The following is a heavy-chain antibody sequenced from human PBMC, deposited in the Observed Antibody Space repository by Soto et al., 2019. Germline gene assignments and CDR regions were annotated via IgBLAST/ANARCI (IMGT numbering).Heavy chain of an antibody. CDR1: GFNFDDSA. J-gene: IGHJ4*02. CDR2: ISWNSVSI. Sequence: GGSLRLSCAASGFNFDDSAMHWVRQVPGEGLEWVSGISWNSVSIVYADSVKGRFTISRDNAKNSLYLQMNSLTTEDTAFYYCARRTSRHFDYWGQGIMVTVSS. V-gene: IGHV3-9*01. CDR3: ARRTSRHFDY. D-gene: IGHD2-2*01.